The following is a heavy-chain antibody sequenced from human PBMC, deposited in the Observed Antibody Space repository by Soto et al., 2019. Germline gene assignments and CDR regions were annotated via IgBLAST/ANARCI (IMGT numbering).Heavy chain of an antibody. J-gene: IGHJ4*02. Sequence: QVQLVQSGAEVKKPGASVKVSCKASRYTFTSYDINWVRQATGQGLEWMGWMNPNSGNTGYAQKFQGRVTMTRNTSISTAYMELSSLRSEDTAVYYCATTERDYYDSSGYHRSMGDFDYWGQGTLVTVSS. D-gene: IGHD3-22*01. V-gene: IGHV1-8*01. CDR1: RYTFTSYD. CDR2: MNPNSGNT. CDR3: ATTERDYYDSSGYHRSMGDFDY.